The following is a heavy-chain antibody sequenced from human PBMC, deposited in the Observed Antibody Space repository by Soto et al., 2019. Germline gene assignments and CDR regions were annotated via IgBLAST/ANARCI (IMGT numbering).Heavy chain of an antibody. CDR2: IYPGDSDT. D-gene: IGHD5-18*01. Sequence: GESLKISCKGSGYSFTSYWIGWVRQMPGKGLEWMGIIYPGDSDTRYSPSFQGQVTISADKSHSTAYLEWSSLKASDTAMYYCARSPGIQLWYGFHAFDIWGQGTMVTVSS. V-gene: IGHV5-51*01. CDR1: GYSFTSYW. J-gene: IGHJ3*02. CDR3: ARSPGIQLWYGFHAFDI.